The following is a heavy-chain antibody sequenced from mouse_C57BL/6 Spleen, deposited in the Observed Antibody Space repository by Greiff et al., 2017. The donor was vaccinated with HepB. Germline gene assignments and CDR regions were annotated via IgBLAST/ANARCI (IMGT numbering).Heavy chain of an antibody. D-gene: IGHD1-1*01. Sequence: VQLQQSGADLVKAGASVKMSCKASGYTFTSYWMHWVKQRLGQGLEWFAETNPTNGRTYYNEKFKSKATLTVDKSSSTAYMLLSGPTCEDSAVYYCARIKKIVATYFDYWGQGTTLTGSS. CDR2: TNPTNGRT. J-gene: IGHJ2*01. CDR1: GYTFTSYW. V-gene: IGHV1S81*02. CDR3: ARIKKIVATYFDY.